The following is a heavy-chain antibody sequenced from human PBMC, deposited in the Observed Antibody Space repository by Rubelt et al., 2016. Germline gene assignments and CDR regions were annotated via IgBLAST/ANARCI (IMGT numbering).Heavy chain of an antibody. Sequence: VQLVESGGGLVQPGGSLRLSCAASGFTFSSYAMHWVRQAPGKGLEWVAVISYDGSNKYYADSVKGRFTISRDNSKNTLYLQMNSLRAEDTAVYYCAREGGAGGAFDIWGQGTMVTVSS. V-gene: IGHV3-30*04. J-gene: IGHJ3*02. CDR1: GFTFSSYA. CDR3: AREGGAGGAFDI. D-gene: IGHD3-16*01. CDR2: ISYDGSNK.